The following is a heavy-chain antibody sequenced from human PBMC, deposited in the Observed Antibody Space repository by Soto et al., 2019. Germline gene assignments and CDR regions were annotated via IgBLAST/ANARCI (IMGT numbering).Heavy chain of an antibody. CDR3: VRGSPYVFWTGSPRGFYY. D-gene: IGHD3-3*01. Sequence: ESGGGLVQPGGSLRLSCAVSGFTVRGNYLSWVRQAPGKGLEWVSVIYSGANTYYADSVKGRFTISKDKSKNTLDLQMNTLRGADTAVYYSVRGSPYVFWTGSPRGFYYWGQRTLVTVS. J-gene: IGHJ4*02. CDR1: GFTVRGNY. V-gene: IGHV3-66*01. CDR2: IYSGANT.